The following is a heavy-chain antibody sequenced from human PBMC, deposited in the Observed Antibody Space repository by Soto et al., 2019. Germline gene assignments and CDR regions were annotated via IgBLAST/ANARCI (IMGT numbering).Heavy chain of an antibody. J-gene: IGHJ4*02. CDR2: IYPSDSDT. D-gene: IGHD4-17*01. CDR1: GYNFATYW. Sequence: GGSLKMSCKASGYNFATYWIGWVRQMPGKGLEWMAIIYPSDSDTRYSPSFPGQVTISADKSISTAYLQWSSLKASDTAMYYCARERATGDSYFEFWGQGTLVTVSS. V-gene: IGHV5-51*01. CDR3: ARERATGDSYFEF.